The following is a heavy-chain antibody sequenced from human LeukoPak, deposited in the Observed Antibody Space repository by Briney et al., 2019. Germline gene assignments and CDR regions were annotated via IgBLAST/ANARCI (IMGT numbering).Heavy chain of an antibody. CDR1: GRSISGSNW. V-gene: IGHV4-4*02. CDR3: WYSGYELGLDY. CDR2: IHHSGST. Sequence: PSDTLSLTCAVSGRSISGSNWWSWVRQPPGKGLEWIGEIHHSGSTNYNSSLKSRVTISEDMSKNQFSLKLSSVTAADTAVYYCWYSGYELGLDYWGQGTQVTVSS. J-gene: IGHJ4*02. D-gene: IGHD5-12*01.